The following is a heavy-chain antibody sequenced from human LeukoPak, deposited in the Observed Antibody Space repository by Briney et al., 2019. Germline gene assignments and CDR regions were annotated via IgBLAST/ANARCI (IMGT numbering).Heavy chain of an antibody. CDR3: AREMRYCSGSSCYGLDV. CDR1: GFTFSSYA. J-gene: IGHJ6*02. CDR2: IYHSGNT. D-gene: IGHD2-2*01. V-gene: IGHV4-38-2*02. Sequence: GSLRLSCAASGFTFSSYAMTWVRQAPGKGLEWIGSIYHSGNTYYNPSLQSRVSIPVDTSKNQVSLKLSSVTAADTAVYYCAREMRYCSGSSCYGLDVWGQGTTVTVSS.